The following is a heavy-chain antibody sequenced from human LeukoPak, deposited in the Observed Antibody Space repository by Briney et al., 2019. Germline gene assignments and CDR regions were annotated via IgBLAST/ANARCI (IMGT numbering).Heavy chain of an antibody. Sequence: PGGSLRLSCVASGSTISGNYMTWVRQAPGKGLEWVSIIYTDGTAYYADSVRGRFTISRDNSKSTLFLQMSSLRAEDTAVYYCATRGGYTDNDLEDYWGQGTLVTVSS. D-gene: IGHD5-12*01. V-gene: IGHV3-66*01. CDR2: IYTDGTA. CDR1: GSTISGNY. CDR3: ATRGGYTDNDLEDY. J-gene: IGHJ4*02.